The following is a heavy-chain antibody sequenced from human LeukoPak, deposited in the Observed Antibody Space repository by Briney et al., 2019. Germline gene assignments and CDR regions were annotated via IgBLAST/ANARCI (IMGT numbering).Heavy chain of an antibody. CDR2: IIPIFGTA. CDR3: AREAISYCGGDCYSGWFDP. D-gene: IGHD2-21*02. CDR1: GGTFSSYT. Sequence: SVNVSCTASGGTFSSYTISWVRQAPGQGLEWMGGIIPIFGTANYAQKFQGRVTITADESTSTAYMELSSLRSEDTAVYYCAREAISYCGGDCYSGWFDPWGQGTLVTVSS. V-gene: IGHV1-69*13. J-gene: IGHJ5*02.